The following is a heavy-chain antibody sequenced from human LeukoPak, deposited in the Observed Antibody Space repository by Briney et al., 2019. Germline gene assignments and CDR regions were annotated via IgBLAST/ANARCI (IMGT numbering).Heavy chain of an antibody. J-gene: IGHJ4*02. Sequence: GGSLRLSCAAFGFTFSSYAMSWVRQAPGKGLEWVSAISGSGGSTYYADSVKDRFTISRDNSKNTLYLQMNSLRAEDTAVYYCAKNDIVVVVAAMDFDYWGQGTLVTVSS. CDR3: AKNDIVVVVAAMDFDY. D-gene: IGHD2-15*01. CDR2: ISGSGGST. V-gene: IGHV3-23*01. CDR1: GFTFSSYA.